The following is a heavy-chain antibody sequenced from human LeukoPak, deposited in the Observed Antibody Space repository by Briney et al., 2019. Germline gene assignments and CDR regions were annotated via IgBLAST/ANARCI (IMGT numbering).Heavy chain of an antibody. CDR2: ISGNDGST. CDR3: SRRSVTTFDY. CDR1: GFTFSSYV. V-gene: IGHV3-23*01. J-gene: IGHJ4*02. D-gene: IGHD4-17*01. Sequence: GGSLRLSCAASGFTFSSYVMSWVRNSPGKGLEWVSLISGNDGSTYYADSVKGRFTISRDNSNNTLYLQMSSLRADDTDVYYCSRRSVTTFDYWGQGTLVTVFS.